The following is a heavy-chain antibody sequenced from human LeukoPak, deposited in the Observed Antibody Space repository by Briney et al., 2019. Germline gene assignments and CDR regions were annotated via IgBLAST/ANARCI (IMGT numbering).Heavy chain of an antibody. CDR3: ARSGYSSSYYFDY. Sequence: SETLSLTCTVSGGSISSDYYWGWIRQPPGKGLEWIGSIYHSGSTYYNPSLKSRVTILVDTSKNQFSLKLRSVTAADTAVYYCARSGYSSSYYFDYWGQGTLVTVSS. CDR2: IYHSGST. CDR1: GGSISSDYY. D-gene: IGHD6-6*01. V-gene: IGHV4-38-2*02. J-gene: IGHJ4*02.